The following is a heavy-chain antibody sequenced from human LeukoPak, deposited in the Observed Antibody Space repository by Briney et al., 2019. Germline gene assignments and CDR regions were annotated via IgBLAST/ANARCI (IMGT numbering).Heavy chain of an antibody. D-gene: IGHD6-19*01. V-gene: IGHV3-23*01. CDR1: GFTFSTYA. Sequence: SGGSLILSCAASGFTFSTYAMSWVRQALGKGLEWVSAISSNGDSTYYADSEKGRFTISRDNSKNTLYLQMSSLRAEDTAVYYCAKDRENSGWKRRFDYWGQGTLVTVSS. CDR3: AKDRENSGWKRRFDY. CDR2: ISSNGDST. J-gene: IGHJ4*02.